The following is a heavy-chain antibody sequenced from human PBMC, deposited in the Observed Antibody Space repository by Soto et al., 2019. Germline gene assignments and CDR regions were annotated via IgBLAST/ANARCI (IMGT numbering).Heavy chain of an antibody. Sequence: GESLKISCKGSGYSFTIYWISWVRQMPGKGLEWMCRVDPSDSYTNYSPSFQGHVTISAVKSIRTAYLQWSSLKASETAMYYCARQRASEYYVWSGYFRSLYYYGMEVGGQGTTVNVSS. CDR1: GYSFTIYW. D-gene: IGHD3-3*01. V-gene: IGHV5-10-1*01. CDR2: VDPSDSYT. CDR3: ARQRASEYYVWSGYFRSLYYYGMEV. J-gene: IGHJ6*02.